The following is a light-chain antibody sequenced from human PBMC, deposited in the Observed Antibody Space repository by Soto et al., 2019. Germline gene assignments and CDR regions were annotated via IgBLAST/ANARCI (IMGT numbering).Light chain of an antibody. CDR2: WAS. CDR3: QQYYSTPLT. Sequence: DVVMTQSPDSLAVSLGERAAINCTSSQSVLYNSNNKNYLAWYQQKPGQPPKLLIYWASTRESVVPDRFSGSGCGTDFPLTICRRQAEYVAVYYCQQYYSTPLTFGGGTEVEIK. CDR1: QSVLYNSNNKNY. J-gene: IGKJ4*01. V-gene: IGKV4-1*01.